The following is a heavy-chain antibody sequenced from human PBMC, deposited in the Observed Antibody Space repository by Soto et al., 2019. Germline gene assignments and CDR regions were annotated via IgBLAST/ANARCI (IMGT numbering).Heavy chain of an antibody. J-gene: IGHJ4*02. V-gene: IGHV4-34*01. CDR2: THHSGRT. CDR3: ARSEATVLDY. CDR1: GGKFIGYC. Sequence: SETLCLTSAVDGGKFIGYCWTWIRQPPGKGLEWIGETHHSGRTNYNPSLKSRVTISVDKSKNHFSLKLSSVTAADTAVYYCARSEATVLDYWGQGTLVTVSS. D-gene: IGHD4-17*01.